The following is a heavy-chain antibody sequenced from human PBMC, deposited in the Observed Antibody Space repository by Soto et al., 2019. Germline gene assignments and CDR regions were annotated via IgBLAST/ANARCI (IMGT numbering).Heavy chain of an antibody. J-gene: IGHJ6*02. CDR3: ARKLANTAMVNAISYYYYDMDV. Sequence: SETLSLTCTVSGGSISSYYWSWIRQPAGKGLEWIGRIYTSGSTNYNPSLKSRVTMSVDTSKNQFSLKLSSVTAADTAVYYCARKLANTAMVNAISYYYYDMDVWDQGTTVTVSS. CDR1: GGSISSYY. D-gene: IGHD5-18*01. CDR2: IYTSGST. V-gene: IGHV4-4*07.